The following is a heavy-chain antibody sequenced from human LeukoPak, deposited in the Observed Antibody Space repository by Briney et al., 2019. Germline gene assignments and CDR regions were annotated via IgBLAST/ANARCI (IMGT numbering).Heavy chain of an antibody. CDR1: GYSISSGYY. D-gene: IGHD3-22*01. J-gene: IGHJ5*02. CDR3: ARGAINIIIGAGSWFDP. V-gene: IGHV4-61*01. Sequence: SETLSLTCTVSGYSISSGYYWSWIRQPPGKGLEWIGYIYYSGSTNYNPSLKSRVTISVDTSKNQFSLKLSSVTAADTAVYFCARGAINIIIGAGSWFDPWGQGTLVTVSS. CDR2: IYYSGST.